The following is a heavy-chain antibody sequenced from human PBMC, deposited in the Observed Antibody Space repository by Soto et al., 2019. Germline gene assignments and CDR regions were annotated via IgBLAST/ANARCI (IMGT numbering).Heavy chain of an antibody. J-gene: IGHJ5*02. CDR3: AKDLTRQLAYWLDP. Sequence: ASVKVSCKASGFSFTGYYIHWLRQAPGQGLEWMGWINAHSGGTEYAQKFQGRVTLTRDASIATAYLTLTSLTSDDTALYYCAKDLTRQLAYWLDPWGQGTQVTVSS. CDR1: GFSFTGYY. D-gene: IGHD6-6*01. V-gene: IGHV1-2*02. CDR2: INAHSGGT.